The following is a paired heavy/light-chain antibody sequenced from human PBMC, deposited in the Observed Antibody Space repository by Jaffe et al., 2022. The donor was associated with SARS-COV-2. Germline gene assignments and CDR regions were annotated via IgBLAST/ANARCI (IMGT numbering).Heavy chain of an antibody. CDR3: ARDPWRLLWFGELPPL. D-gene: IGHD3-10*01. CDR1: GSSISSGYY. J-gene: IGHJ4*02. Sequence: QVQLQESGPGLVKPSETLSLTCTVSGSSISSGYYWGWIRQPPGKGLEWIGSIYHSGSTYYNPSLKSRVTISVDTSKNHFSLKLSSVTAADTAVYYCARDPWRLLWFGELPPLWGQGTLVTVSS. CDR2: IYHSGST. V-gene: IGHV4-38-2*02.
Light chain of an antibody. Sequence: DIVMTQTPLSLPVTPGEPASISCRSSQSLLDSDDGNTYLDWYLQKPGQSPQLLIYTLSYRASGVPDRFSGSGSGTDFTLKISRVEAEDVGVYYCMQRIEFPLTFGQGTKVEIK. CDR2: TLS. CDR1: QSLLDSDDGNTY. CDR3: MQRIEFPLT. V-gene: IGKV2-40*01. J-gene: IGKJ1*01.